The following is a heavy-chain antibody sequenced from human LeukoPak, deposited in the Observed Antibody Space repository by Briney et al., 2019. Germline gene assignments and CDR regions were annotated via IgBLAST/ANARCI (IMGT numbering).Heavy chain of an antibody. Sequence: SETLSLTCTVSGGSINSYYWSWIRQPPGKGLEWIGYIHYSGSTKYNPSLKSRVTISVDTSENQFSLTLNSVTAADTAVYYCARSRGGYGDYGSWFDPWGQGILVTVSS. CDR1: GGSINSYY. CDR2: IHYSGST. V-gene: IGHV4-59*01. J-gene: IGHJ5*02. D-gene: IGHD4-17*01. CDR3: ARSRGGYGDYGSWFDP.